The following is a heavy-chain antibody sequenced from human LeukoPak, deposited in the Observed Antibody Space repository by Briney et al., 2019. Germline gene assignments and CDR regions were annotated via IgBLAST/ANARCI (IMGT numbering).Heavy chain of an antibody. CDR2: MNPNSGNT. CDR1: GYTFTSYD. J-gene: IGHJ5*02. V-gene: IGHV1-8*03. D-gene: IGHD2-2*03. Sequence: ASVKVSCKASGYTFTSYDINWVRQATGQGLEWMGWMNPNSGNTGYAQKFQGRVTITRNTSISTAYMELSSLRSEDTAVYYCARQNGYCSSTSCPVGGFDPWGQGTLVTVSS. CDR3: ARQNGYCSSTSCPVGGFDP.